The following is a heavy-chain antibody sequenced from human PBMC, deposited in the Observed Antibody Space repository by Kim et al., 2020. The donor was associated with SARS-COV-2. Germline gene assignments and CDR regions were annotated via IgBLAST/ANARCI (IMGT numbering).Heavy chain of an antibody. D-gene: IGHD2-2*01. J-gene: IGHJ5*02. V-gene: IGHV1-2*02. CDR1: GYTFTGYY. Sequence: ASVKVSCKASGYTFTGYYMHWVRQAPGQGLEWMGWINPNSGGTNYAQKFQGRVTMTRDTSISTAYMELSRLRSDDTAVYYCARVIHCSSTSCYGVNWFDPWGQGTLVTVSS. CDR2: INPNSGGT. CDR3: ARVIHCSSTSCYGVNWFDP.